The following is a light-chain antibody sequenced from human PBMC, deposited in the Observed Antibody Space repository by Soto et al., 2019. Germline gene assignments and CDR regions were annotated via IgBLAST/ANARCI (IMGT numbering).Light chain of an antibody. Sequence: QSALTQPASVSGSPGQSITISCTGTSSDVGNYNLVSWYQQHPGKAPKFMIYEVTKRPSGVSDRFSGSKSGNTASLTISGLQTEDGADYYCCSYAGSSTLVFGGGTQLTVL. CDR1: SSDVGNYNL. CDR3: CSYAGSSTLV. CDR2: EVT. J-gene: IGLJ2*01. V-gene: IGLV2-23*02.